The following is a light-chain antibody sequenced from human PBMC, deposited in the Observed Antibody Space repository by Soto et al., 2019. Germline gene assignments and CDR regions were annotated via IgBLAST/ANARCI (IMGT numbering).Light chain of an antibody. Sequence: EIVLTQSPGTLSLSPGERATLSCRASQSVSSSYLGWYQQKPGQAPRLLIYGASSRATGIPDRFSGSGSGTDFTLTISRLEPEEFAVYYCQQYYSSPVTFGQGTKVEIK. CDR1: QSVSSSY. J-gene: IGKJ1*01. V-gene: IGKV3-20*01. CDR2: GAS. CDR3: QQYYSSPVT.